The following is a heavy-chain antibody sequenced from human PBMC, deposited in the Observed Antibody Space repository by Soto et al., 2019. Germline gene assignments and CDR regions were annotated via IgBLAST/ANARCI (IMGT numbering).Heavy chain of an antibody. J-gene: IGHJ6*02. V-gene: IGHV3-23*01. Sequence: ARGDRRDSWGGSGVTLSRDGLSWGRPAPGKGLEWVSVISGSGGSTFYADSVKGRFTISRDNSKNRLYLQMNSLRAEDTAIYYCAREAAAEDPYYYYGMDVWGQGTTVTVSS. CDR2: ISGSGGST. D-gene: IGHD6-13*01. CDR3: AREAAAEDPYYYYGMDV. CDR1: GVTLSRDG.